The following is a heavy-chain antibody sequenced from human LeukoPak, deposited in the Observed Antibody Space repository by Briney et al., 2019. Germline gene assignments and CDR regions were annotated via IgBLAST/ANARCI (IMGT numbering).Heavy chain of an antibody. CDR2: IFYTGKT. CDR3: ARVFDS. J-gene: IGHJ4*02. V-gene: IGHV4-39*07. CDR1: GGSVYTSDYY. Sequence: SETLSLTCTVSGGSVYTSDYYWGWVRQPPGKGPEWIGDIFYTGKTNYNPSLESRVSISIDTSKNQFSLKLTPVTAADTAVYYCARVFDSWGQGTLVTVSS.